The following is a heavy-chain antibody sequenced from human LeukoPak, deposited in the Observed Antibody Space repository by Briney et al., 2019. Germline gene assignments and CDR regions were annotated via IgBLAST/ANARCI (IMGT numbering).Heavy chain of an antibody. CDR2: IKSKTDGGTT. CDR1: GFTFSNAW. Sequence: GGSLRLSCAASGFTFSNAWMSWVRQAPGKGLEWVGRIKSKTDGGTTDYAAPVKGRFTISRDDSKNMLYLQMNSLKTEDTAMYYCTTDPLSVRNPFDYWGQGTLVTVSS. CDR3: TTDPLSVRNPFDY. J-gene: IGHJ4*02. D-gene: IGHD1-14*01. V-gene: IGHV3-15*01.